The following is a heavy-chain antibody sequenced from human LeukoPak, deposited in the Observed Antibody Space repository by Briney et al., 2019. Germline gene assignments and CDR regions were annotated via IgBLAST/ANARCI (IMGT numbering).Heavy chain of an antibody. J-gene: IGHJ5*02. CDR1: GGSISSYF. Sequence: PSETLSLTCTVSGGSISSYFWSWIRQPPGKGLEWIGYIYYSGNTNYNPSLKSRVTISVDTSKNQFSLKLSSVTAADTAVYYCARSGRGLATRFDPWGQGILVTVSS. V-gene: IGHV4-59*08. CDR3: ARSGRGLATRFDP. D-gene: IGHD1-26*01. CDR2: IYYSGNT.